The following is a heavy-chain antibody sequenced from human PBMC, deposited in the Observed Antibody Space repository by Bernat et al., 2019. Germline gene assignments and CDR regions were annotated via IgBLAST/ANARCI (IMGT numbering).Heavy chain of an antibody. Sequence: EVQLVESGGGLVQPGGSLRLSCAASGFTFSSYAMSWVRQAPGKGLEWVSGISGSGGSTYYADSVKGRFTISRDNSKNTLYLQMNSLRAEDTAVYYLSKEVCSSTSCYLLDYWGQGTLVTVSS. J-gene: IGHJ4*02. V-gene: IGHV3-23*04. CDR2: ISGSGGST. CDR1: GFTFSSYA. D-gene: IGHD2-2*01. CDR3: SKEVCSSTSCYLLDY.